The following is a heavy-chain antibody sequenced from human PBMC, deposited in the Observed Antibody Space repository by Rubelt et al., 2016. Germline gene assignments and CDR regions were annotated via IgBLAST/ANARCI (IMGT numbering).Heavy chain of an antibody. V-gene: IGHV3-23*04. CDR2: ISGSGGST. Sequence: VQLVESGGGVVQPGRSLRLSCAASGFTFSSYGMHWVRQAPGKGLEWVSAISGSGGSTYYADSVKGRFTISRDNSKNTLYLQMNSLGAEDTAVYYCAGGVAPYCSGGSCPSDYWGQGTLVTVSS. CDR3: AGGVAPYCSGGSCPSDY. CDR1: GFTFSSYG. J-gene: IGHJ4*02. D-gene: IGHD2-15*01.